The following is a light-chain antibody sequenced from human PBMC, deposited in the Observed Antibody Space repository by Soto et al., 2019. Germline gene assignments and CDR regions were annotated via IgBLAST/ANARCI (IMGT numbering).Light chain of an antibody. Sequence: EIVLTQFPGALSLSPGERVTLSCRASQTVSNTYLAWYQQKSGQAPKFLIYGAYYRATGIPDRFSGSGSGTVFTLTISRLEPEDFAVYYCQQYGALPPTFGGGTKVEIK. CDR2: GAY. J-gene: IGKJ4*01. CDR1: QTVSNTY. CDR3: QQYGALPPT. V-gene: IGKV3-20*01.